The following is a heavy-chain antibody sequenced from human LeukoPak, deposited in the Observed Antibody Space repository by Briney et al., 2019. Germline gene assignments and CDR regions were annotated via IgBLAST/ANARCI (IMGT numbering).Heavy chain of an antibody. Sequence: SETLSLTCAVYGGSFSGYYWSWIRQPPGKGLEWIGEINRSGSTNYNPSLKSRVTISVDTSKNQFSLKLSSVTAADTAVYYCARSRHYYGSGSYYGYWGQGTLVTVSS. D-gene: IGHD3-10*01. J-gene: IGHJ4*02. CDR1: GGSFSGYY. CDR2: INRSGST. V-gene: IGHV4-34*01. CDR3: ARSRHYYGSGSYYGY.